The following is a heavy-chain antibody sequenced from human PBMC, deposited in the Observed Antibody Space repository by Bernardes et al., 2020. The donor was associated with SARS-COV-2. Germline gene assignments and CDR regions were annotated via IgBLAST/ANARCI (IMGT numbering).Heavy chain of an antibody. D-gene: IGHD3-3*01. V-gene: IGHV1-18*01. CDR1: GYTFTSYG. J-gene: IGHJ6*02. CDR2: ISAYNGNT. CDR3: ARDRRPAWDPYYDFWSGYSTYYNYYYGMDV. Sequence: ASVKVSCKASGYTFTSYGISWVRQAPGQGLEWMGWISAYNGNTNYAQKLQGRVTMTTDTSTSTAYMELSSLRSDDTAVYYCARDRRPAWDPYYDFWSGYSTYYNYYYGMDVWGQGTTVTVSS.